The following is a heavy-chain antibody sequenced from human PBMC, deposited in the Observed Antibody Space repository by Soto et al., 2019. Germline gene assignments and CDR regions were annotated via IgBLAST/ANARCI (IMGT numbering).Heavy chain of an antibody. CDR2: IYYSGST. Sequence: PSETLSLTCTVSGGSISSGGYYWSWIRQHPGKGLEWIGYIYYSGSTYYNPSLKSRVTISVDTSKNQFSLKLSSVTAADTAVYYCARETLKVFQVDPSACAFDIWGQGTMVTVSS. CDR1: GGSISSGGYY. V-gene: IGHV4-31*03. CDR3: ARETLKVFQVDPSACAFDI. D-gene: IGHD2-15*01. J-gene: IGHJ3*02.